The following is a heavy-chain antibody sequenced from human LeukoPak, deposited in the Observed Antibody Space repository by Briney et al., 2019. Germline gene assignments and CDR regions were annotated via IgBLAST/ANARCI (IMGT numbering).Heavy chain of an antibody. Sequence: GESLKISCKGSGYSFTNYWISWVRQMPGKGLEWMGKIDPSDSYTNYSPSFQGHVTISADKSISTTYLQWSSLKASDTAMYYCARRYCSGGSCNWFDPWGQGTLVTVSS. J-gene: IGHJ5*02. CDR2: IDPSDSYT. D-gene: IGHD2-15*01. V-gene: IGHV5-10-1*01. CDR1: GYSFTNYW. CDR3: ARRYCSGGSCNWFDP.